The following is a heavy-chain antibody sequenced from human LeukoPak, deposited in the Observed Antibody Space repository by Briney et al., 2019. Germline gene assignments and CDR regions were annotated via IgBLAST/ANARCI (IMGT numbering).Heavy chain of an antibody. V-gene: IGHV4-59*01. CDR3: ARGGYYGSGNDFRFDP. J-gene: IGHJ5*02. CDR1: GGSISSYY. Sequence: SETLSLTCTVSGGSISSYYWSWIRQPPGKGLEWIGYIYYSESTNYNPSLKRRVTISVDTSQNQFSLKLSSVHAADTAVYYCARGGYYGSGNDFRFDPWGQGTLVTVSS. D-gene: IGHD3-10*01. CDR2: IYYSEST.